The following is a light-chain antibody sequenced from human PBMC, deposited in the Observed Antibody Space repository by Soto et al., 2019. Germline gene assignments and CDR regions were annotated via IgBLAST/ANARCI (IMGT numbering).Light chain of an antibody. CDR2: SDT. J-gene: IGLJ3*02. CDR3: SSYDNSLNGVV. CDR1: SSNLGAYHN. V-gene: IGLV1-40*01. Sequence: QSVLTQPPSVSGSPGQGVAISCTGTSSNLGAYHNVHWYQQLPGTAPKLLIYSDTNRPSGVTDRFSAYKSGTSSVLAISGLPAEEEDDYCCSSYDNSLNGVVFGGGTKLTVL.